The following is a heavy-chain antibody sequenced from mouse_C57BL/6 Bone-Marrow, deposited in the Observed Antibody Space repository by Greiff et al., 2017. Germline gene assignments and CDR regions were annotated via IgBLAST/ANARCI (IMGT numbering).Heavy chain of an antibody. CDR3: ARDSGWLLGDY. Sequence: EVKLVESGGGLVKPGGSLKLSCAASGFTFSSYAMSWVRQTPEKRLEWVATISDGGSYTYYPDNVKGRFTISRDNAKNNLYLQMSHLKSEDTAMYYCARDSGWLLGDYWGQGTTLTVSS. V-gene: IGHV5-4*01. J-gene: IGHJ2*01. D-gene: IGHD2-3*01. CDR1: GFTFSSYA. CDR2: ISDGGSYT.